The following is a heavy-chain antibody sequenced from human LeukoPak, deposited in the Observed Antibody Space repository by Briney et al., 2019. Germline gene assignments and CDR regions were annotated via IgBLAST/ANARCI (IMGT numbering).Heavy chain of an antibody. CDR1: GGTFSSYA. V-gene: IGHV1-69*04. CDR2: IIPILGIA. J-gene: IGHJ4*02. CDR3: ASPTPGIAAAGRWYYFDY. Sequence: SVKVSCKASGGTFSSYAISWVRQAPGQGLEWMGRIIPILGIANYAQKFQGGVTITADKSTGTAYMELSSLRSEDTAVYYCASPTPGIAAAGRWYYFDYWGQGTLVTVSS. D-gene: IGHD6-13*01.